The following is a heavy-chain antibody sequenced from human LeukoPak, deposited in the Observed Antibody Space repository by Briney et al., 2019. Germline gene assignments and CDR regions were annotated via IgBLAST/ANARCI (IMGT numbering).Heavy chain of an antibody. D-gene: IGHD1-7*01. V-gene: IGHV4-59*01. CDR1: GGSFSGYY. Sequence: SETLSLTCAVYGGSFSGYYWSWIRQPPGKRLEWIGYIISTGTINYNPSLKSRVTISIDTSKNQLSLQLTSVTAADTAVYYCARDSTDAKLELRGGNWFDPWGQGTLVTVSS. CDR2: IISTGTI. J-gene: IGHJ5*02. CDR3: ARDSTDAKLELRGGNWFDP.